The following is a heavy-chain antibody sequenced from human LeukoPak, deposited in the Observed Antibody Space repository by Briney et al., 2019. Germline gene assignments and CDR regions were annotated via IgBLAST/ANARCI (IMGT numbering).Heavy chain of an antibody. V-gene: IGHV3-23*01. J-gene: IGHJ6*02. CDR1: GFTFSSYA. Sequence: GGSLRLSCAASGFTFSSYAMSWVRQAPGKGLEWVSAISGSGGSAYYADSVKGRFTISRDNSKNALYLQMNSLRAEDTAVYYCAKGLVVPAAMRTGGMDVWGQGTTVTVSS. CDR2: ISGSGGSA. D-gene: IGHD2-2*01. CDR3: AKGLVVPAAMRTGGMDV.